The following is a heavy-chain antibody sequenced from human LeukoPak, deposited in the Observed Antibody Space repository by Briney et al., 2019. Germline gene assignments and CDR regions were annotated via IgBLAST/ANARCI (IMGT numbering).Heavy chain of an antibody. J-gene: IGHJ4*02. CDR1: GFTFSNYW. V-gene: IGHV3-7*01. Sequence: AGGSLRLSCAASGFTFSNYWMIWVRQAPGKGLEWVASINQDGSERFYVDSVKGRFTISRDNAKKSLYLQMNSLRAEDTAVYYCAGSILTGYPNFDCWGQGTLVTVSS. D-gene: IGHD3-9*01. CDR2: INQDGSER. CDR3: AGSILTGYPNFDC.